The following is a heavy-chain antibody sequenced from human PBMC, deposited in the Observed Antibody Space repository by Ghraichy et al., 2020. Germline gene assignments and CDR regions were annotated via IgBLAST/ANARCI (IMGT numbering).Heavy chain of an antibody. CDR2: ISGSGGST. CDR1: GFSFSTYA. J-gene: IGHJ4*02. CDR3: VKCMATTAKGKYCFES. Sequence: GGSLRLSCAASGFSFSTYAMTWVRQAPGKGLEWVSGISGSGGSTYYADSVKGRFTISRDSSKNTLFLQMNSLGTEDTALYYCVKCMATTAKGKYCFESWGQGTLVTVSS. V-gene: IGHV3-23*01. D-gene: IGHD2-8*01.